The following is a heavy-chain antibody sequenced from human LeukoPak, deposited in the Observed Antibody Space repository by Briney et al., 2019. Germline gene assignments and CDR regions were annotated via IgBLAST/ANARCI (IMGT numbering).Heavy chain of an antibody. Sequence: PGGSLRLSCAASGFTFSSYSMNWVRQAPGQGLEWVSYISSSSSTIYYADSVKGRFTISRDNAKNSLNLQMNSLRAEDTAVYYCARGYYDFWSGNAFDIWGQGTMVTVSS. CDR2: ISSSSSTI. CDR3: ARGYYDFWSGNAFDI. V-gene: IGHV3-48*01. J-gene: IGHJ3*02. D-gene: IGHD3-3*01. CDR1: GFTFSSYS.